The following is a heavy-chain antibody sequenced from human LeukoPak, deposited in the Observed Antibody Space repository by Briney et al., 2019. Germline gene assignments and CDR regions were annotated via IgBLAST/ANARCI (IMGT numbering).Heavy chain of an antibody. CDR2: IYYSGST. V-gene: IGHV4-39*07. D-gene: IGHD3-10*01. J-gene: IGHJ4*02. CDR1: GGSISSSSYY. Sequence: SETLSLTCTVSGGSISSSSYYWGWIRQPPGKGLEWIESIYYSGSTYYNPSLKSRVTISVDTSKNQFSLKLSSVTAADTAVYYCARDGSGSYYKNYYFDYWGQGTLVTVSS. CDR3: ARDGSGSYYKNYYFDY.